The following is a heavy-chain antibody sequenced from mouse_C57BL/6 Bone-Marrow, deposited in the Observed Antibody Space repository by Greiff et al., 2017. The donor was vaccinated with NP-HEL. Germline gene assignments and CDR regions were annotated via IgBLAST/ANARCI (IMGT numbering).Heavy chain of an antibody. CDR1: GFTFSNYW. J-gene: IGHJ3*01. V-gene: IGHV6-3*01. Sequence: EVKVEESGGGLVQPGGSMKLSCVASGFTFSNYWMNWVRQSPEQGLEWVAQIRLKSDNYATHYAESVKGRFTISRDDSKSSVYLQMNNLRAEDTGIYYCTGPPDWGQGTLVTVSA. CDR3: TGPPD. CDR2: IRLKSDNYAT.